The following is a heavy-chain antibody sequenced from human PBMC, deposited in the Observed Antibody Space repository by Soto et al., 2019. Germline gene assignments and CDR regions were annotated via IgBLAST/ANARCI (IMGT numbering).Heavy chain of an antibody. D-gene: IGHD1-1*01. V-gene: IGHV3-23*01. CDR2: ISGSGGSI. Sequence: EVQLLESGGGLVQPGGSLRLSCAASGFTFSTYAMNWVRQAPGNGLEWVSAISGSGGSIHYADSVKGRFTISRDNSKNTLYLQMHSFRDEDTATYHRVKGYWKGDVWGQGTTVTVSS. CDR3: VKGYWKGDV. CDR1: GFTFSTYA. J-gene: IGHJ6*02.